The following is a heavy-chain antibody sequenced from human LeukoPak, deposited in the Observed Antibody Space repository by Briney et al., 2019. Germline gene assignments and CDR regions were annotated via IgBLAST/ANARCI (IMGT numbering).Heavy chain of an antibody. CDR3: ARDVYYYDSSGSDAFDI. V-gene: IGHV1-2*06. D-gene: IGHD3-22*01. CDR1: GYTFTGYY. CDR2: INPNSGGT. Sequence: APVKVSCKASGYTFTGYYMHWVRQAPGQGLEWMGRINPNSGGTNYAQKFQGRVTMTRDTSISTAYMELSRLRSDDTAVYYCARDVYYYDSSGSDAFDIWGQGTMVTVSS. J-gene: IGHJ3*02.